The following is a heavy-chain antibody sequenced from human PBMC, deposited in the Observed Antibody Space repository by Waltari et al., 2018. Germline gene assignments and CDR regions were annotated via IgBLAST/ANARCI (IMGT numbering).Heavy chain of an antibody. CDR3: ARYYYDSSGYHGGYYYMDV. Sequence: QVQLQESGPGLVKPSETLSLTCTVSGGSISSYYWSWIRQPPGKGLEWIGYIYYSGSTNYTPSLKSRVTISVDTSKIQFSLKLSSVTAADTAVYYCARYYYDSSGYHGGYYYMDVWGKGTTVTVSS. CDR1: GGSISSYY. V-gene: IGHV4-59*01. D-gene: IGHD3-22*01. CDR2: IYYSGST. J-gene: IGHJ6*03.